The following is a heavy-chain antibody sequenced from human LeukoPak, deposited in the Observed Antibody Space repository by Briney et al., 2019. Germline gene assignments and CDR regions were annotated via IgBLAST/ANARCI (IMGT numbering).Heavy chain of an antibody. CDR3: ARVSGYDWESFYDY. D-gene: IGHD5-12*01. Sequence: SETLSLTCADYGGSFSGYYWSWIRQPPGKGLEWIGEINHSGSTNYNPSLKSRVTISVDTSKNQFSLKLNSVTAADTAVYYCARVSGYDWESFYDYWGQGTLVTVSS. J-gene: IGHJ4*02. CDR1: GGSFSGYY. CDR2: INHSGST. V-gene: IGHV4-34*01.